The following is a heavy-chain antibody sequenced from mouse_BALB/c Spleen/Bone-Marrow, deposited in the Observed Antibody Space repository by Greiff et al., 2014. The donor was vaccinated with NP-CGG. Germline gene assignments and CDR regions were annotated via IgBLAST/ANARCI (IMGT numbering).Heavy chain of an antibody. V-gene: IGHV14-3*02. CDR3: ARWGITPGFAY. Sequence: EVQGVESGAELVKPGASVKLSCTASGFNIKDTYMHWVKQRPEQGLEWIGRIDPANGNTKYDPKFQGKATITADTSSNTAYLQLSSLTSEDTAVYYCARWGITPGFAYWGQGTLVTVSA. CDR1: GFNIKDTY. D-gene: IGHD2-4*01. J-gene: IGHJ3*01. CDR2: IDPANGNT.